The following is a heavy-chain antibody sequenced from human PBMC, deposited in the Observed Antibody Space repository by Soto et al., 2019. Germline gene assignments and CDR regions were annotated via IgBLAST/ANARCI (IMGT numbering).Heavy chain of an antibody. CDR3: ARASMTTIAMDV. D-gene: IGHD4-17*01. J-gene: IGHJ6*02. Sequence: SETLSLTCTVSGGSMSSYYWSWIRKPPGKGLECIGYIYYSGSTNYNPSLKSRVTISVDTSKNQFSLKLTSVTAADTAVYYCARASMTTIAMDVWGRGTTVTVS. CDR1: GGSMSSYY. V-gene: IGHV4-59*01. CDR2: IYYSGST.